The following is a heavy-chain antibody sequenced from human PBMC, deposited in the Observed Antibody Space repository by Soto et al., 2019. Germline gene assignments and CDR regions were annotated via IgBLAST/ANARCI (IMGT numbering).Heavy chain of an antibody. J-gene: IGHJ4*02. Sequence: SETLSLTCTVSGGSISSYYWSWIRQPPGKGLEWIGYIYYSGSTNYNPSLKSRVTISVDTSKNQFSLKLNSLSAEDTAIYYCVRRHETSLCFDYWGQGTLVTVSS. CDR3: VRRHETSLCFDY. CDR2: IYYSGST. CDR1: GGSISSYY. V-gene: IGHV4-59*12.